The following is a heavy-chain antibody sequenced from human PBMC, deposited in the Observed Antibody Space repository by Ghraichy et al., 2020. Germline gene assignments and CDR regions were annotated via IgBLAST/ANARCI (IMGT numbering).Heavy chain of an antibody. V-gene: IGHV3-11*06. J-gene: IGHJ6*02. Sequence: LSLTCAASGFTFSDYYMSWIRQAPGKGLEWISDISTTTSYTNYADSVKGRFTISRDNAKNSLYLQMSSLRAEDTAVYYCARDCGSHSCYDEVANYYYYYGLDVWGQGTTVTVSS. CDR3: ARDCGSHSCYDEVANYYYYYGLDV. CDR2: ISTTTSYT. D-gene: IGHD2-2*01. CDR1: GFTFSDYY.